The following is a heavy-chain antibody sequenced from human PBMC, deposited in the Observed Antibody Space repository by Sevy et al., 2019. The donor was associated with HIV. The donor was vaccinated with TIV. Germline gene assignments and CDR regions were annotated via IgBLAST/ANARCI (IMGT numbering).Heavy chain of an antibody. V-gene: IGHV3-33*01. D-gene: IGHD6-13*01. J-gene: IGHJ3*02. Sequence: GGSLRLSCAASGFTFSSYGMHWVRQAPGKGLEWVAVIWYDGSNKYYAHSVKGRFTISRDNSKNTLYLQMNSLRAEDTAVYYCARDGIPRGIVAAAGHDAFDIWGQGTMVTVSS. CDR1: GFTFSSYG. CDR2: IWYDGSNK. CDR3: ARDGIPRGIVAAAGHDAFDI.